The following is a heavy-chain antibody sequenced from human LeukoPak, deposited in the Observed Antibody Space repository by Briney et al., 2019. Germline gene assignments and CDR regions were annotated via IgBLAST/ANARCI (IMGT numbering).Heavy chain of an antibody. CDR3: ARRIVGVTAALDM. V-gene: IGHV3-23*01. D-gene: IGHD1-26*01. CDR1: GFTLSTYA. CDR2: VSSSGGTT. J-gene: IGHJ3*02. Sequence: PGGSLRLSCEASGFTLSTYAMSWVRQAPGKGLEWVSRVSSSGGTTYYADSVKGLFTISRDDSKNTLYLQMNSLRDEDTAVYYCARRIVGVTAALDMWGQGTMVTVSS.